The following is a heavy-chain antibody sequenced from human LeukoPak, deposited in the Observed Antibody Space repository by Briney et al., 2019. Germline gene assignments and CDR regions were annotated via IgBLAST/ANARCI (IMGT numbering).Heavy chain of an antibody. Sequence: ASVKVSCKASGYTFTGQFMHWVRQAPGQGLEWMGWMNPNTGDTNSAEIFQGRLAMTRDTTISTAYMELSRLRSDDTAVYYCAPGPGWFDPWGQGTLVTVSS. CDR2: MNPNTGDT. V-gene: IGHV1-2*02. D-gene: IGHD7-27*01. CDR3: APGPGWFDP. J-gene: IGHJ5*02. CDR1: GYTFTGQF.